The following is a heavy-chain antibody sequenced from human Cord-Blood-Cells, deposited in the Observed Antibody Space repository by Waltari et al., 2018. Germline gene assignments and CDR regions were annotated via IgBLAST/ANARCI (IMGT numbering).Heavy chain of an antibody. CDR1: GGSISSSSYY. Sequence: QLQLQESGPGLVKPSETLSLTCTVSGGSISSSSYYWGWIRQSPGKGLEWIGSIYYSGSTYYNPSLKSRVTISVDTSKNQFSLKLSSVTAADTAVYYCARGFAFFDYWGQGTLVTVSS. CDR2: IYYSGST. D-gene: IGHD2-21*01. J-gene: IGHJ4*02. V-gene: IGHV4-39*01. CDR3: ARGFAFFDY.